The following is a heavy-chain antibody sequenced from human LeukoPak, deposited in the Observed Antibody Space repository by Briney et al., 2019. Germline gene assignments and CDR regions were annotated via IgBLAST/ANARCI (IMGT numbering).Heavy chain of an antibody. CDR1: GFTFSNFW. V-gene: IGHV3-74*01. CDR2: IYGDGSFT. J-gene: IGHJ5*02. D-gene: IGHD6-13*01. Sequence: GGSLRLSCAASGFTFSNFWMHWVRQAPGKGLVWVALIYGDGSFTRYADSVKGRFTISRDNAKNTLYLQMNSLTAEDTAVYYCARGYSSRLYNWLDPWGQGTLVTVSS. CDR3: ARGYSSRLYNWLDP.